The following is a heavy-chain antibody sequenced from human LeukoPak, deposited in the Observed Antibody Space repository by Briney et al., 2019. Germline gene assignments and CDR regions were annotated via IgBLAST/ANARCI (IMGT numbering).Heavy chain of an antibody. V-gene: IGHV1-2*02. Sequence: ASVKVSCKASGYTFTGYYMHWVRQASGQGLEWMGWINPNSGGTNYAQKFQGRVTMTRDTSISTAYMELSRLRSDDTAVYYCARVKYSGSYLFDYWGQGTLVTVSS. CDR2: INPNSGGT. J-gene: IGHJ4*02. D-gene: IGHD1-26*01. CDR3: ARVKYSGSYLFDY. CDR1: GYTFTGYY.